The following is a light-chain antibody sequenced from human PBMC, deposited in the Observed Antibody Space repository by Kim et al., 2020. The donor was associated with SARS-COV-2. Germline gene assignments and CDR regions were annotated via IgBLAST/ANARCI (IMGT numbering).Light chain of an antibody. CDR3: QQYNYYPYS. V-gene: IGKV1-5*03. CDR1: QSISSW. J-gene: IGKJ2*03. Sequence: SASVGDRVTITCRASQSISSWLAWYQQKPGKAPKLLISLASSLESGVPSRFSGSGSGTEFTLTIISLQPDDCATYFCQQYNYYPYSFAQGTKLEI. CDR2: LAS.